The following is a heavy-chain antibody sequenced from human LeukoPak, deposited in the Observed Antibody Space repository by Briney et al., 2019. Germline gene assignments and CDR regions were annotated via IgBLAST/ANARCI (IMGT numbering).Heavy chain of an antibody. CDR3: ARDRAYCGGDCYSYYYGMDV. Sequence: ASVKVSCKASGGTFSSYAISWVRQAPGQGLEWMGRIIPILGIANCAQKFQGRVTITADKSTSTAYMELSSLRSEDTAVYYCARDRAYCGGDCYSYYYGMDVWGQGTTVTVSS. J-gene: IGHJ6*02. CDR2: IIPILGIA. V-gene: IGHV1-69*04. CDR1: GGTFSSYA. D-gene: IGHD2-21*02.